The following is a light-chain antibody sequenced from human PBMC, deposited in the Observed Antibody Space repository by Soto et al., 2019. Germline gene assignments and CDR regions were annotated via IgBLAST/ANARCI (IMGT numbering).Light chain of an antibody. Sequence: DIQMSQSPSTLSASVGDRVTITCRASQSIRSWLAWYQQKPGKAPKLLIYKTSSLQSGVPSRFSGSESGTAFTLTISSLQPDDFATYFCQQYNTYPWTFGHGTKVEVK. J-gene: IGKJ1*01. V-gene: IGKV1-5*03. CDR3: QQYNTYPWT. CDR2: KTS. CDR1: QSIRSW.